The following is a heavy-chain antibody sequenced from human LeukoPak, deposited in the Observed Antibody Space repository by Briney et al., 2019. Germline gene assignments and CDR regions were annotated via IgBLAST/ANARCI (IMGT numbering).Heavy chain of an antibody. J-gene: IGHJ1*01. Sequence: GGSLRLSCAASGFTFSSYAMSWVRQAPGKGLEWVSAISGSGGSTYYADSVKGRFTISRDNSKNTLYLQMNSLRAEDTALYYCAKDMGAVADFSSLQHWGQGTLVTVSS. V-gene: IGHV3-23*01. CDR1: GFTFSSYA. CDR2: ISGSGGST. D-gene: IGHD6-19*01. CDR3: AKDMGAVADFSSLQH.